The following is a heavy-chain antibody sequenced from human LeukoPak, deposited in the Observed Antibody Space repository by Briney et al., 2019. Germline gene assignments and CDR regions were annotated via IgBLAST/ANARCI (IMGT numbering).Heavy chain of an antibody. CDR2: IYPGDSDT. V-gene: IGHV5-51*01. J-gene: IGHJ5*02. D-gene: IGHD6-13*01. CDR1: GYSFTSYW. Sequence: GESLKISCKGSGYSFTSYWIGWVRQMPGKGLEWMGIIYPGDSDTRYGPSFQGQVTISADKSISTAYLQWSSLKASDTAMYYCARRGIAAAAGVAVNWFDPWGQGTLVTVSS. CDR3: ARRGIAAAAGVAVNWFDP.